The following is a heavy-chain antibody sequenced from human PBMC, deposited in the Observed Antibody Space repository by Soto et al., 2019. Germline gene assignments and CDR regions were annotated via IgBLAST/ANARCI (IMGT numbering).Heavy chain of an antibody. D-gene: IGHD2-15*01. J-gene: IGHJ6*02. CDR2: IAYDGSNK. V-gene: IGHV3-30-3*01. CDR3: ARGDREDIVVVIGVRPGEYGVDV. Sequence: QVQLVESGGGVVQPGRSLRLSCAASVFTFRSYAVHWVRQAPGKGLECVAVIAYDGSNKFYRDYVRGRFTISRDNSENTLYLQINSLRYEDTAVYYCARGDREDIVVVIGVRPGEYGVDVWGQGTTVTVSS. CDR1: VFTFRSYA.